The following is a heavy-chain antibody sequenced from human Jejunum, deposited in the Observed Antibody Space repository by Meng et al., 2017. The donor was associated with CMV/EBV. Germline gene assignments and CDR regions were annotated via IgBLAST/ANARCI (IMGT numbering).Heavy chain of an antibody. D-gene: IGHD5-18*01. CDR1: GFTFSSYE. V-gene: IGHV3-48*03. J-gene: IGHJ4*02. CDR2: ISSGAGII. CDR3: ARSGYSSAFGY. Sequence: CAASGFTFSSYEMNGVRQAPGKGLGWVSYISSGAGIINYADSVKGRFTISRDNSENALYLQMNSLRAEDTAIYYCARSGYSSAFGYWGQGTLVTVSS.